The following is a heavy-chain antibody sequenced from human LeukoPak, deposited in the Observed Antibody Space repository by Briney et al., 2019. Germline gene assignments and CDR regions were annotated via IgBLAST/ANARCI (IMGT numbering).Heavy chain of an antibody. CDR3: ARADDYGDYEPSPSQSHFDY. CDR1: GGTFSSYA. CDR2: IIPILGIA. J-gene: IGHJ4*02. V-gene: IGHV1-69*04. Sequence: SVKVSCKASGGTFSSYAISWVRQAPGQGLEWMGRIIPILGIANYAQKFQGRVTITADKSTSTAYMELSSLRSEDTAVYYCARADDYGDYEPSPSQSHFDYWGQGTLVTDSS. D-gene: IGHD4-17*01.